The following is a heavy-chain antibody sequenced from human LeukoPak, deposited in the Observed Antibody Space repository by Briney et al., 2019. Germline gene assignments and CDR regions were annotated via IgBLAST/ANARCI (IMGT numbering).Heavy chain of an antibody. Sequence: GGSLRLSCAASGFTFSSYWMHWVRHAPGKGLVWVSRINSDGSSTSYADSVKGRFTISRDNAKNTLYLQMNSLRAEDTAVYYCARGYSGSYRGHYYYYYMDVWGKGTAVTVSS. CDR1: GFTFSSYW. D-gene: IGHD1-26*01. CDR3: ARGYSGSYRGHYYYYYMDV. J-gene: IGHJ6*03. CDR2: INSDGSST. V-gene: IGHV3-74*01.